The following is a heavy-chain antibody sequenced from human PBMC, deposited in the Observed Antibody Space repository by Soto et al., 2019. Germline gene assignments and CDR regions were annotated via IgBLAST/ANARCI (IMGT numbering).Heavy chain of an antibody. CDR3: ARSSSYGFSNTWFDS. V-gene: IGHV5-51*01. J-gene: IGHJ5*01. CDR1: GYNSAVYG. D-gene: IGHD4-17*01. CDR2: IYAGDSDT. Sequence: VASQKVSRNGSGYNSAVYGDGGVRQMPEKGLAWMGIIYAGDSDTRYSPSFQGQVIISADKSISTAYLQWSSLKASDTAMYYCARSSSYGFSNTWFDSWGQGTLVTVSS.